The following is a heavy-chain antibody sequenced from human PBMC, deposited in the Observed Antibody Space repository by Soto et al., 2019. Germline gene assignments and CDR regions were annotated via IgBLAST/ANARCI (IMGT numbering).Heavy chain of an antibody. J-gene: IGHJ4*02. CDR1: GGSISSYY. Sequence: TLSLTCNVSGGSISSYYWSWIRQPPGKGLEWIGYIYYSGSTNYNPSLKSRVTISVDTSKNQFSLKLSSVTAADTAVYYCARHSRRGYSSGWYGIDYWGQGTLVPVSS. V-gene: IGHV4-59*08. D-gene: IGHD6-19*01. CDR2: IYYSGST. CDR3: ARHSRRGYSSGWYGIDY.